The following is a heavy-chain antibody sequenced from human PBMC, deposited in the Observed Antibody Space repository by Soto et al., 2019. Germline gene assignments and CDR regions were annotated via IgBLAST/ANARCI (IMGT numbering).Heavy chain of an antibody. D-gene: IGHD4-17*01. V-gene: IGHV4-59*01. CDR2: IYYSGST. CDR1: GGSISSYY. J-gene: IGHJ4*02. CDR3: ARRYGASFDY. Sequence: ASETLSLTCTVSGGSISSYYWSWIRQPPGKGLEWIGYIYYSGSTNYNPSIKSRVTKSVDTSKNQFSLKLSSVTAADTAVYYCARRYGASFDYWGQGTLVTVSS.